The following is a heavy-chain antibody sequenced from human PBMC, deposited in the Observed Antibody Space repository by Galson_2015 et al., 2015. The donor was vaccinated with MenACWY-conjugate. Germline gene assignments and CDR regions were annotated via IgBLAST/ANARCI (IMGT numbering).Heavy chain of an antibody. J-gene: IGHJ4*02. CDR2: IKSKTDGART. CDR3: TIDRFWGWWSPYFDN. V-gene: IGHV3-15*01. D-gene: IGHD3-16*01. Sequence: SLRLSCAASGFSFSNAWMSWVRQAPGKGPEWVARIKSKTDGARTDYPATVIGRFSISRDDLRNTLYLKMNGVKGDDSAVYFCTIDRFWGWWSPYFDNWGQGTLVTVSS. CDR1: GFSFSNAW.